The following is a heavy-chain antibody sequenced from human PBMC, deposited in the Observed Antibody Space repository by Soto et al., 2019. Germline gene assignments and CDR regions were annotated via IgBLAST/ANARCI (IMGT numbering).Heavy chain of an antibody. CDR3: ARAHSSGWSYYFDY. D-gene: IGHD6-19*01. CDR2: IYYSGST. Sequence: QVQLQESGPGLVKPSETLSLTCTVSGGSISSYYWSWIRQPPGKGLEWIGYIYYSGSTNYNPSLKSRVTISVDTSKNQFSLKLSSVTAADTAVYYCARAHSSGWSYYFDYWGQGTLVTVSS. V-gene: IGHV4-59*01. J-gene: IGHJ4*02. CDR1: GGSISSYY.